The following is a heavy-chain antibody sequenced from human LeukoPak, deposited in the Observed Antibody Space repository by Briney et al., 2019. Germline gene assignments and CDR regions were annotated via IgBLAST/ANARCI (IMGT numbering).Heavy chain of an antibody. J-gene: IGHJ6*04. Sequence: ASVKVSCKASGYTFTSYGISWVRQAPGQGLEWMGWISAYNGNTNYAQKLQGRVTMTTDTSTSTAHMELRSLRSDDTAVYYCARDSVGTMVRGVIITTLYYYGMDVWGKGTTVTVSS. D-gene: IGHD3-10*01. CDR3: ARDSVGTMVRGVIITTLYYYGMDV. CDR1: GYTFTSYG. V-gene: IGHV1-18*04. CDR2: ISAYNGNT.